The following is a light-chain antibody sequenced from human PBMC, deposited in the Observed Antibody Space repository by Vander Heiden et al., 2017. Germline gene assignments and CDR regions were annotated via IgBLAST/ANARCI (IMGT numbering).Light chain of an antibody. Sequence: SVLTPPPSASGTPGQRVTIACSGGSSAIGSETVSWYQHLPGTAPKLLIYYNNQRPSGVPDRFSGSKSGTSASLAISGPQSEDEADYYCAAWDATLSGPWVVGGGTKLTVL. CDR2: YNN. CDR3: AAWDATLSGPWV. J-gene: IGLJ3*02. CDR1: SSAIGSET. V-gene: IGLV1-44*01.